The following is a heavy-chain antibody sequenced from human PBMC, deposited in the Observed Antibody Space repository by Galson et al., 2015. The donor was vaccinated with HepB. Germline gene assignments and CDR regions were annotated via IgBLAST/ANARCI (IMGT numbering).Heavy chain of an antibody. CDR3: AKDPLGGVTTYFDY. D-gene: IGHD4-17*01. CDR1: GFTFSSYA. CDR2: ISGSGSST. Sequence: SLRLSCAASGFTFSSYAMSWVRQAPGKGLEWVAAISGSGSSTYYADSVKGRFTISRDNSKNTLYLQMNSLRAEDTAVYYCAKDPLGGVTTYFDYWGQGTLVTVSS. J-gene: IGHJ4*02. V-gene: IGHV3-23*01.